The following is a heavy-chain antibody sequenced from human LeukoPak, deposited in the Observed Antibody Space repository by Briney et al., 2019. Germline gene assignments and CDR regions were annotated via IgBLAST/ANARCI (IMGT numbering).Heavy chain of an antibody. J-gene: IGHJ4*02. D-gene: IGHD3-10*01. Sequence: SETLSLTCTVSGGSISSSSYYWGWIRQPPGKGLEWIGSIYYSGSTYYNPSLKSRVTISVDTSKNQFSLKLSSVTAADTAVYYCARVDGSGSYYIRYFDYWGRGTLVTVSS. CDR3: ARVDGSGSYYIRYFDY. V-gene: IGHV4-39*07. CDR1: GGSISSSSYY. CDR2: IYYSGST.